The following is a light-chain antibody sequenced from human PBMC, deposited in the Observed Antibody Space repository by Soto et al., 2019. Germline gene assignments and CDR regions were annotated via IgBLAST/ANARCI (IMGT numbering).Light chain of an antibody. Sequence: EIVLTQSPGTLSLSPGERATLSYRASQSVSSSYLAWYQPKFGQAPRLLIYGASSRATGIPDRFSGSGSGTDFTLTISRLEPEDFAVYYCQQYGSSSWTFGQGTKVDIK. V-gene: IGKV3-20*01. CDR3: QQYGSSSWT. J-gene: IGKJ1*01. CDR1: QSVSSSY. CDR2: GAS.